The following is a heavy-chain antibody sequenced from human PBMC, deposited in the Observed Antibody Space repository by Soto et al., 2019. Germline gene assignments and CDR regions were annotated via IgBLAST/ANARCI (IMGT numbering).Heavy chain of an antibody. D-gene: IGHD2-15*01. V-gene: IGHV3-7*01. J-gene: IGHJ4*02. CDR1: GFTFSSYW. CDR3: ARRRSVGSRTIFDS. CDR2: INEDGSDK. Sequence: EVQLVESGGGLVQPGGSLRLSCAASGFTFSSYWMTWVRQAPGKGLEWVTNINEDGSDKYYVDSVKGRFTISRDNAKNSLYLQMDSLRAEDTAVYYCARRRSVGSRTIFDSWGQGTLVTVSS.